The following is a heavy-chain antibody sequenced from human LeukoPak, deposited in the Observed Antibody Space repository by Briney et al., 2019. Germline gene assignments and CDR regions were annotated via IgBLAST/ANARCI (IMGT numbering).Heavy chain of an antibody. D-gene: IGHD1-26*01. V-gene: IGHV4-39*07. Sequence: PSETLSLTCTVSGGSISSSSYYWGWIRQPPGKGLEWIGSIYYSGSTSYNPSLKSRVTISVDTSKNQFSLKLSSVTAADTAVYYCARDRQERELAHYYYYGMDVWGQGTTVTVSS. CDR1: GGSISSSSYY. CDR3: ARDRQERELAHYYYYGMDV. CDR2: IYYSGST. J-gene: IGHJ6*02.